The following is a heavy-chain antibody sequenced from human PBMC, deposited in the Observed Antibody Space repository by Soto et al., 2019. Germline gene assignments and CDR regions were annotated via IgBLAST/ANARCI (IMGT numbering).Heavy chain of an antibody. Sequence: ASVKVSCKASGYTFTSYAMHWVRQAPGQRLEWMGWINAGNGNTKYSQKFQGRVTITRDTSASTAYMELSSLRSEDTAVYYCARAGRSYGYDYYYYGMDVWGQGTTVTVSS. V-gene: IGHV1-3*01. J-gene: IGHJ6*02. D-gene: IGHD5-18*01. CDR2: INAGNGNT. CDR1: GYTFTSYA. CDR3: ARAGRSYGYDYYYYGMDV.